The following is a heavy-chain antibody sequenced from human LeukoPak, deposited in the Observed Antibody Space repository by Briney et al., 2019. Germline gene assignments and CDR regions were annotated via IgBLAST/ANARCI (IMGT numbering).Heavy chain of an antibody. CDR1: GGSFSGYY. V-gene: IGHV4-34*01. J-gene: IGHJ5*02. CDR2: INHSGST. Sequence: SETLSLTCAAYGGSFSGYYWSWIRQPPGKGLEWIGEINHSGSTNYNPSLKSRVTISVDTSKNQFSLKLSSVTAADTAVYYCARGLNWFDPWGQGTLVTVSS. CDR3: ARGLNWFDP.